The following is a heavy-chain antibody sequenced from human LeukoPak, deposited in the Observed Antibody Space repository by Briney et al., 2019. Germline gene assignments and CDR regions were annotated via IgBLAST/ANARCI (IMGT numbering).Heavy chain of an antibody. D-gene: IGHD2-2*01. CDR3: AREMFIVVVPHNWFDP. J-gene: IGHJ5*02. V-gene: IGHV1-2*02. CDR2: INPNSGGT. Sequence: ASVKVSCKASGYTFTGYYMHWVRQAPGQGLEWMGWINPNSGGTNYAQKFQGRVTMTRDTSISTAYMELSRLRSDDTAVYYCAREMFIVVVPHNWFDPRGQGTRVTVSS. CDR1: GYTFTGYY.